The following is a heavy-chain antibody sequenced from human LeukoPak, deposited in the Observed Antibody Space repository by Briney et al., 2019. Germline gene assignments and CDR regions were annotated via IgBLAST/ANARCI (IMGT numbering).Heavy chain of an antibody. CDR1: GFTFNIYS. CDR2: ITGSGDTT. V-gene: IGHV3-23*01. J-gene: IGHJ3*02. D-gene: IGHD2-2*01. Sequence: GRSLRLSCAASGFTFNIYSMNWVRQAPRKGLEWVSAITGSGDTTYYAESVKGRFTISRDNSKHTLSLQVNSLRADDTAVYYCARGCTSTSCPRDIWSQGTMVTVSS. CDR3: ARGCTSTSCPRDI.